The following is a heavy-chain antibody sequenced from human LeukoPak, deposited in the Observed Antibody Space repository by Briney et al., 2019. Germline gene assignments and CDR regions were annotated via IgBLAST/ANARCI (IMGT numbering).Heavy chain of an antibody. Sequence: SVKVSCKASGGTFSSYAISWVRQAPGQGLEWMGGIIPIFGTANYAQKFQGRVTITADESTSTAYMELSSLRSEDTAVYYCTMGAMVRRRYYFDYWGQGTLVTVSS. V-gene: IGHV1-69*13. CDR1: GGTFSSYA. CDR3: TMGAMVRRRYYFDY. D-gene: IGHD1-26*01. J-gene: IGHJ4*02. CDR2: IIPIFGTA.